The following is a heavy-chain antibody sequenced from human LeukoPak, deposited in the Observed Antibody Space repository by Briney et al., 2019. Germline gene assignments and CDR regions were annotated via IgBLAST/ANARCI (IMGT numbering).Heavy chain of an antibody. Sequence: GGSLRLSCEASGFTFRSYEMNWVRQAPGKGLEWVSSITGSGGSTYYADSVKGRFTISRDNSKNTLYLQMSSLRAEDTAVYYCAKDKGDFWSGHHYWGQGTLVTVSS. V-gene: IGHV3-23*01. CDR2: ITGSGGST. J-gene: IGHJ4*02. CDR3: AKDKGDFWSGHHY. D-gene: IGHD3-3*01. CDR1: GFTFRSYE.